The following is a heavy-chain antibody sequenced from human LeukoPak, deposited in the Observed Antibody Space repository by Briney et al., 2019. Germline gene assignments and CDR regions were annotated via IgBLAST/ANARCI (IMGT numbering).Heavy chain of an antibody. CDR3: AKGDFYGSGRDYYYYMDV. Sequence: PGGSLRLSCAASGFTFSRYGMSWVRQAPGKGLEWVSAISGSGGRTYSADSVKGRFTISRDNSKNTLYLQMNSLRAEDTAVYNCAKGDFYGSGRDYYYYMDVWGKGTTVTISS. D-gene: IGHD3-10*01. CDR1: GFTFSRYG. V-gene: IGHV3-23*01. J-gene: IGHJ6*03. CDR2: ISGSGGRT.